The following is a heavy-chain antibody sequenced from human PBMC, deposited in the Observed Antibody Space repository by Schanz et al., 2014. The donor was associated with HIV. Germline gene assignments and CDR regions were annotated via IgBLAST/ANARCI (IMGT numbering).Heavy chain of an antibody. D-gene: IGHD2-2*01. CDR3: AKVGRIYSTTWIDY. V-gene: IGHV3-30*18. Sequence: QVQLVESGGGVVQPGRSLRLSCAASGFTFSSYGMHWVRQAPGKGLEWVAVISYDGSDKYYADSVKGRFTISRDNSKNTLYLQMNSLRAEDTAVYYCAKVGRIYSTTWIDYWGQGTLVTVSS. CDR1: GFTFSSYG. CDR2: ISYDGSDK. J-gene: IGHJ4*02.